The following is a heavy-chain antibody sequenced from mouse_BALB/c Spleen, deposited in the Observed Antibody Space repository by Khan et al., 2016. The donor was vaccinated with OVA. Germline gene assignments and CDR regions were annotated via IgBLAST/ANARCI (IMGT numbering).Heavy chain of an antibody. CDR2: ISYSGST. V-gene: IGHV3-2*02. D-gene: IGHD1-2*01. CDR1: GYSITSGYG. J-gene: IGHJ2*01. Sequence: EVELVESGPGLVKPSQSLSLTCTVTGYSITSGYGWNWIRQFPGNKLEWMGYISYSGSTNYNPSLKSRISLTRDTSKNQFFLQLNFVTTEDTASYNCARTARIKYWGQGTTLTVSS. CDR3: ARTARIKY.